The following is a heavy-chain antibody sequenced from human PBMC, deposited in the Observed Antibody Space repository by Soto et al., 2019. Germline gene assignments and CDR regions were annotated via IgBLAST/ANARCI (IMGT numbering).Heavy chain of an antibody. V-gene: IGHV3-21*06. CDR2: ISSTTNYI. J-gene: IGHJ4*02. Sequence: LRLSCAASGFTFTRYSMNWVRQAPGKGLEWVSSISSTTNYIYYGDSMKGRFTISRDNGKNSLYLEMHSLRAEDTAVYYCARESEDLTSNFDYWGQGTLVTVSS. CDR1: GFTFTRYS. CDR3: ARESEDLTSNFDY.